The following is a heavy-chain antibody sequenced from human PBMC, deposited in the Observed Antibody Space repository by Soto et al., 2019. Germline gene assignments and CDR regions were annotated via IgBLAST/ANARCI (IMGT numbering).Heavy chain of an antibody. Sequence: SETLSLTCAVYGGSFSGYYWSWIRQPPGKGLEWIGEINHSGSTNYNPSLKSRVTISVDTSKNQFSLKLSSVTAADTAVYYYARALYPSFGISEGITMVRDIYLNYYGIDVRGQGTTVTVSS. D-gene: IGHD3-10*01. CDR2: INHSGST. CDR3: ARALYPSFGISEGITMVRDIYLNYYGIDV. V-gene: IGHV4-34*01. J-gene: IGHJ6*02. CDR1: GGSFSGYY.